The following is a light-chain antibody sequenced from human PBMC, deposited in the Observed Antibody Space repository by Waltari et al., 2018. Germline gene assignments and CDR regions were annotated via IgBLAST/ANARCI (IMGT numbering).Light chain of an antibody. V-gene: IGKV6D-21*02. J-gene: IGKJ2*01. Sequence: EVVLTQSPNFQSVTPREKVTITCRASQNIDISLHWYQQKPGQSPKLLIKYASQSISGVTSRFSGSGSGTEFTLTITGLETEDAAAYYCHQSRSLPHTFGQGTKLEIK. CDR1: QNIDIS. CDR3: HQSRSLPHT. CDR2: YAS.